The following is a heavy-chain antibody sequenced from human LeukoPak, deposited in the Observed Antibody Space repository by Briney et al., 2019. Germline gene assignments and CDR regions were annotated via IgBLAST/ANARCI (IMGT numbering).Heavy chain of an antibody. Sequence: SQTLSLTCAISGDTVSTNSAAWNWIRQSPSRGREWLGRTYYKTKWYNDYAASVTSRMTINSYTSKNQFSRQLTSVTPEDTAVYYCARSVPTFDYWGQGTLVTVSS. CDR1: GDTVSTNSAA. J-gene: IGHJ4*02. CDR2: TYYKTKWYN. D-gene: IGHD2/OR15-2a*01. CDR3: ARSVPTFDY. V-gene: IGHV6-1*01.